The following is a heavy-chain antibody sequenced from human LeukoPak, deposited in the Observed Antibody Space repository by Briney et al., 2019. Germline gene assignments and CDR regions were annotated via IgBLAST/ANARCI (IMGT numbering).Heavy chain of an antibody. J-gene: IGHJ4*02. CDR2: INVEGTTT. V-gene: IGHV3-74*01. CDR3: TRGGEEPFDY. Sequence: GGSLRLSCAGSGFTFTRFWMHWVRQAPGKGLVWVSRINVEGTTTTYAGSVGGRFTISRDENTLYLQMNHLRVDDTAVYYCTRGGEEPFDYWGQGTLVTVSS. D-gene: IGHD3-10*01. CDR1: GFTFTRFW.